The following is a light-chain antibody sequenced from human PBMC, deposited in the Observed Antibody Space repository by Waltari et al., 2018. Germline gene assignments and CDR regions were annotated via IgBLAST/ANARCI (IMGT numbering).Light chain of an antibody. CDR2: AAS. CDR3: QQHGSSLVT. J-gene: IGKJ4*01. Sequence: EIVLTQSPDTLSLSPGERAPLSCRASQYVTSSYLAWYQQKPGQGPRLLIYAASAMATGIPDRFSGSGSGTDFTLTISRLEPEDFAGYFCQQHGSSLVTFGGGTEVEIK. V-gene: IGKV3-20*01. CDR1: QYVTSSY.